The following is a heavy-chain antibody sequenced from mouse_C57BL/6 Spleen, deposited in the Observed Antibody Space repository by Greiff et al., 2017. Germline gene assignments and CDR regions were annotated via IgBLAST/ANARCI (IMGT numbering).Heavy chain of an antibody. Sequence: VQLQQPGAELVKPGASVKLSCKASGYTFTSYWMHWVKQRPGQGLEWIGMIHPNSGSTNYNEKFKSKATLTVDKSSSTAYMQLSSLTSEDSAVYYCASPQLRPLYAMDYWGQGTSVTVSS. V-gene: IGHV1-64*01. CDR2: IHPNSGST. CDR1: GYTFTSYW. J-gene: IGHJ4*01. CDR3: ASPQLRPLYAMDY. D-gene: IGHD3-2*02.